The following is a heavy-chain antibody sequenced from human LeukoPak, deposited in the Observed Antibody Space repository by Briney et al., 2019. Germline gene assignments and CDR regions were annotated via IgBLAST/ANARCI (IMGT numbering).Heavy chain of an antibody. Sequence: GGSLRLSCTASGFIFGDYAMSWVRQAPEKGLEWVAFIRSTAYGATTEYAASVKDRFTISRDDSKRIAYLQMNSLKTDDTAVYYCTRGVYQLLYFDYWGQGALVTVSS. V-gene: IGHV3-49*04. D-gene: IGHD6-13*01. J-gene: IGHJ4*02. CDR3: TRGVYQLLYFDY. CDR1: GFIFGDYA. CDR2: IRSTAYGATT.